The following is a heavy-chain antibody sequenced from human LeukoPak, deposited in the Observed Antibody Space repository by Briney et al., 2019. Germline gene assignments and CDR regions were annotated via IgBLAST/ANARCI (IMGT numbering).Heavy chain of an antibody. CDR1: GFTFTSYN. J-gene: IGHJ4*02. CDR2: ITSSSSYI. CDR3: ARVTYGSGTYGAFDY. V-gene: IGHV3-21*04. D-gene: IGHD3-10*01. Sequence: GSLRLSCAASGFTFTSYNMNWVRPAPGKGLEWVSSITSSSSYIYYADSVKGRFTISRDNAKNSLYLQMNSLRAEDTAVYYCARVTYGSGTYGAFDYWGQGTLVTVSS.